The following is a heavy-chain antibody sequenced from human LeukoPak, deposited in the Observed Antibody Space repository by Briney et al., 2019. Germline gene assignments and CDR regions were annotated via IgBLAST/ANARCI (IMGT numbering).Heavy chain of an antibody. D-gene: IGHD3-22*01. CDR2: ISSSGSTI. J-gene: IGHJ4*02. V-gene: IGHV3-11*01. CDR3: ARDPYYYYDSSGSPFDY. CDR1: GFTFSDYC. Sequence: GGSLRLSCAASGFTFSDYCMSWIRQAPGKGLEWVSYISSSGSTIYYADSVKGRFTISRGNAKNSLYLQMNSLRAEDTAVYYCARDPYYYYDSSGSPFDYWGQGTLVTVSS.